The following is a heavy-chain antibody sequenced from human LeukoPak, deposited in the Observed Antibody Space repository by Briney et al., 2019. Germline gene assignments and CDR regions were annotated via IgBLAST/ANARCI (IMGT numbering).Heavy chain of an antibody. CDR2: ISSNGGST. CDR1: GFTFSSTA. D-gene: IGHD5-18*01. CDR3: TRGGHTYFY. J-gene: IGHJ4*02. Sequence: PGGSLRLSCAASGFTFSSTAMHWVRQAPGKGLQYVSAISSNGGSTYYAKSVRGRFTISRDNSKNTLFLQMGSLRAEDTAVYYCTRGGHTYFYWGQGTLVTVSS. V-gene: IGHV3-64*01.